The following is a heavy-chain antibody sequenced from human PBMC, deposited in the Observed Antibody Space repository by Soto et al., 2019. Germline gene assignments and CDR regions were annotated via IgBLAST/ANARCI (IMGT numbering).Heavy chain of an antibody. D-gene: IGHD3-22*01. CDR3: AKDRSRYYDSSGGDAFDI. CDR1: GFTFSSYA. Sequence: VGSLRLSCAASGFTFSSYAMSWARQAPGKGLEWVSAISGSGGSTYYADSVKGRFTISRDNSKNTLYLQMNSLRAEDTAVYYCAKDRSRYYDSSGGDAFDIWGQGTMVTVSS. J-gene: IGHJ3*02. V-gene: IGHV3-23*01. CDR2: ISGSGGST.